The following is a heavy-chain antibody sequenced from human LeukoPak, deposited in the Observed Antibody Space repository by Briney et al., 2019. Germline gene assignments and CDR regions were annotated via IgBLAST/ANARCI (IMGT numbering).Heavy chain of an antibody. CDR2: INPKTGGT. J-gene: IGHJ6*03. Sequence: GASVKVSCKASGYTFTGYYIHWARQAPGQGLEWVGWINPKTGGTNYAQKFLDRVTMTTDMSTSTAYMELIRLRFRDTAVYFCARGSSKYVFGYYMDVWGKGTTIIVSS. D-gene: IGHD4-11*01. CDR3: ARGSSKYVFGYYMDV. V-gene: IGHV1-2*02. CDR1: GYTFTGYY.